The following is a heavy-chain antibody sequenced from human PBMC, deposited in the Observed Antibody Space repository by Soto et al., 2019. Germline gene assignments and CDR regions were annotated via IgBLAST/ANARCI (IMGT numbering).Heavy chain of an antibody. CDR3: ARTDYSNYVLGYYGMDV. J-gene: IGHJ6*02. D-gene: IGHD4-4*01. Sequence: SETLSLTCTVSGGSISSSSYYWGWIRQPPGTGLEGIGSIYYSGSTYYNPSLKSRVTISVDTSKNQFSLKLSSVTAADTAVYYCARTDYSNYVLGYYGMDVWGQGTTVTVSS. V-gene: IGHV4-39*01. CDR2: IYYSGST. CDR1: GGSISSSSYY.